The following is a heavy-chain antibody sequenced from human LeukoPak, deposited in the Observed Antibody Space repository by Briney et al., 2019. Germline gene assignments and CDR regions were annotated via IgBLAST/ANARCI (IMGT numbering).Heavy chain of an antibody. CDR1: GGTFSSYA. CDR2: IIPILGIA. D-gene: IGHD4-23*01. Sequence: ASVKVSCKASGGTFSSYAISWVRQAPGQGLEWMGRIIPILGIANYAQKFQGRVTITADKSTSTAYTELSSLRSEDTAVYYCARVGFYGGNTRLDYWGQGTLVTVSS. CDR3: ARVGFYGGNTRLDY. V-gene: IGHV1-69*04. J-gene: IGHJ4*02.